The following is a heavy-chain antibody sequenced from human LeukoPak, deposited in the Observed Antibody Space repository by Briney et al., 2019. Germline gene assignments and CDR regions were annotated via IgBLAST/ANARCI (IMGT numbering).Heavy chain of an antibody. CDR3: ARVSYYDSSGYYYGAHDYYYGMDV. Sequence: GASVKVSCKASGYTFTGYYMHWVRQAPGQGLEWMGWINPNSGGTNYAQKFQGRVTMTRDTSISTAYMEPSRLRSDDTAVYYCARVSYYDSSGYYYGAHDYYYGMDVWGQGTTVTVSS. CDR1: GYTFTGYY. CDR2: INPNSGGT. D-gene: IGHD3-22*01. J-gene: IGHJ6*02. V-gene: IGHV1-2*02.